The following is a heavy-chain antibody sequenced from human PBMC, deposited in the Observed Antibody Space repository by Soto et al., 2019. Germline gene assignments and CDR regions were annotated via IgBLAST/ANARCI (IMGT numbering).Heavy chain of an antibody. V-gene: IGHV3-7*01. Sequence: EVQLVESGGDLVQPGGSLRLSCAASGFTFSSFWITWVRQAPGKGLEWVANINQDGSEKHYVDSEKGRFTLSRDNAENSQYLQMNSRRADDTAVYYCARDFGVQELDYWGQGTLVTVSA. J-gene: IGHJ4*02. CDR2: INQDGSEK. D-gene: IGHD3-3*01. CDR3: ARDFGVQELDY. CDR1: GFTFSSFW.